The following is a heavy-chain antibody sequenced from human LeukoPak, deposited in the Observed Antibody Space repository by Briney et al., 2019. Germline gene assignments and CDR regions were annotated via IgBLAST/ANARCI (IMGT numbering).Heavy chain of an antibody. CDR3: ARDVNYAFDY. Sequence: ASVTVSCTPSGYSFTINGISWVRQAPGQGLEWMAWISANSGNTNYAQNFQDRVTLTTDTSTSTAYMELRSLRSGDTAVYYCARDVNYAFDYWGQETLVTVSS. CDR1: GYSFTING. V-gene: IGHV1-18*01. CDR2: ISANSGNT. D-gene: IGHD3-16*01. J-gene: IGHJ4*02.